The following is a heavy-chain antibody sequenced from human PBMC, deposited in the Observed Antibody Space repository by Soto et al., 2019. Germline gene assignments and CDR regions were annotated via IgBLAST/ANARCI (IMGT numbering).Heavy chain of an antibody. CDR1: GGSFSGYY. Sequence: QVQLQQWGAGLLKPSETLSLTCAVYGGSFSGYYWTWIRQPPGTGLEWIGEINHSGSTNYNPSLKSRVTISVDTSKNPFSLKLTSVTTAYTAVYYCARDKITGLFDYWGQGTRVTVSS. D-gene: IGHD2-8*02. CDR3: ARDKITGLFDY. J-gene: IGHJ4*02. V-gene: IGHV4-34*01. CDR2: INHSGST.